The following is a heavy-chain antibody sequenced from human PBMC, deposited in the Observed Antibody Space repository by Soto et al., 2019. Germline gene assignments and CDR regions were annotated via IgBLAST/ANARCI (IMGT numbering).Heavy chain of an antibody. CDR1: GVSISSGDYY. D-gene: IGHD4-17*01. V-gene: IGHV4-30-4*01. CDR2: VYYSGST. J-gene: IGHJ4*02. Sequence: QVQLQESGPGLVKPSQTLSLTCTFSGVSISSGDYYWSWIRQPPVKGLEGIGYVYYSGSTYYNPSLKSRVTISVDKSKNQFSLKLSSVTAADTDVYYCDRVGYCDDQIDYWGQGTLVTVSS. CDR3: DRVGYCDDQIDY.